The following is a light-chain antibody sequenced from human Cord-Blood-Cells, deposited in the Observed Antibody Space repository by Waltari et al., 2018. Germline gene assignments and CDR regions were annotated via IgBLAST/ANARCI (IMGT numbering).Light chain of an antibody. J-gene: IGKJ5*01. CDR2: DAS. Sequence: EIVLTHSPATLSLSHGERATLSCRASQSVSSYLAWYQQKPGQAPRLLIYDASNRATGIPARFSGSGSGTDFTLTISSLEPEDFAVYYCQQRSNWPPITFGQGTRLEIK. V-gene: IGKV3-11*01. CDR3: QQRSNWPPIT. CDR1: QSVSSY.